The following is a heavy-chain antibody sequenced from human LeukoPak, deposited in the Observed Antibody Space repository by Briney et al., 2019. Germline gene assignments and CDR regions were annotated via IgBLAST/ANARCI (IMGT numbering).Heavy chain of an antibody. CDR2: ISGSGGST. J-gene: IGHJ4*02. CDR3: AKVPPMPTHAVYYFDY. Sequence: QSGGSLRLSCAASGFTFSSYKMNWVRQAPGKGLEWVSAISGSGGSTHYADSVKGRFTISRDNSKNTLYLQMNSLSAEDTAVYYCAKVPPMPTHAVYYFDYWGQGTLVTVSS. D-gene: IGHD2-2*01. V-gene: IGHV3-23*01. CDR1: GFTFSSYK.